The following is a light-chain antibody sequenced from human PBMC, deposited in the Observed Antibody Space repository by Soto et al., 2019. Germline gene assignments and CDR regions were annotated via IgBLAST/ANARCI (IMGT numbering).Light chain of an antibody. V-gene: IGLV2-14*01. CDR1: SGDVGGYNY. CDR2: EVS. Sequence: QSVLTQPASVSGSPGQSITTSCTGTSGDVGGYNYVSWYQQHPGKAPKLMIYEVSNRPPGVSNRFSGSKSGNTASLTISGLQAEDEADYYCSSYTSSSLGVFGTGTKVT. CDR3: SSYTSSSLGV. J-gene: IGLJ1*01.